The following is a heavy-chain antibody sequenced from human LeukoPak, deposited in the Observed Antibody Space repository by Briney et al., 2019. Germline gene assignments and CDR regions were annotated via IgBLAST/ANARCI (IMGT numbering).Heavy chain of an antibody. J-gene: IGHJ3*02. CDR2: ISSSSRYI. CDR1: GFTFSSYS. CDR3: AREFRPDYDILTGYFDAFDI. Sequence: GGSLRLSCAASGFTFSSYSMNWVRQAPGKGLEWVSSISSSSRYIYYADSVKGRFTISRDNAKNSLYLQMNSLRAEDTAVYYCAREFRPDYDILTGYFDAFDIWGQGTMVTVSS. D-gene: IGHD3-9*01. V-gene: IGHV3-21*01.